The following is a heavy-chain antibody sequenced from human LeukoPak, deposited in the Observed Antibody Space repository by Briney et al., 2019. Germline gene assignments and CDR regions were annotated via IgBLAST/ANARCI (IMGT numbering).Heavy chain of an antibody. J-gene: IGHJ4*02. CDR3: ARHVVGATTGHFDY. D-gene: IGHD1-26*01. V-gene: IGHV4-38-2*02. CDR1: GYSISSGYY. Sequence: SETLSLTCTVSGYSISSGYYWGWIRQPPGKGLEWIGSIYYSGSTYYNPSLKSRVTISVDTSKNQFSLKLSSVTAADTAVYYCARHVVGATTGHFDYWGQGTLVTVSS. CDR2: IYYSGST.